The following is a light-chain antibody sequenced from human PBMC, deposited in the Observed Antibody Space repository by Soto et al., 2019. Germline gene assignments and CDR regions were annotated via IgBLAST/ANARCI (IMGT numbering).Light chain of an antibody. Sequence: QSVLTQPPSVSGAPGQRVTISCTGSSSNIGAGYYVHWYQQLPGTAPKLLIYGNSNRPSGVPDRFSGSKSGTSASLAITGLQAEDEADYYCQSFDSSLSGWRVFGGGTKLTVL. V-gene: IGLV1-40*01. CDR1: SSNIGAGYY. J-gene: IGLJ3*02. CDR3: QSFDSSLSGWRV. CDR2: GNS.